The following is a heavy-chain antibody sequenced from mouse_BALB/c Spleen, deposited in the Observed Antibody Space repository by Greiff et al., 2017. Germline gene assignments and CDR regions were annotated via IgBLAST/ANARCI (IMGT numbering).Heavy chain of an antibody. CDR2: ISSGGSYT. Sequence: EVQLVESGGGLVKPGGSLKLSCAASGFTFSSYAMSWVRQSPEKRLEWVAEISSGGSYTYYPDTVTGRFTISRDNAKNTLYLEMSSLRSEDTAMYYCARGPYYYAMDYWGQGTSVTVSS. CDR1: GFTFSSYA. V-gene: IGHV5-9-4*01. J-gene: IGHJ4*01. CDR3: ARGPYYYAMDY.